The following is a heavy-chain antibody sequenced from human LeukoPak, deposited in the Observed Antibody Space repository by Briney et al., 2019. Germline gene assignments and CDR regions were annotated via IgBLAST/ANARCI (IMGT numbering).Heavy chain of an antibody. Sequence: PSQTLSLTCTVSGGSISSGDYYWSWIRQHPGKGLEWIGYIYYSGSTYYNPSLKSRVTISVDTSKNQFSLKLSSVTAADTAVYYCAREERPGNWFDPWGQGTLVTVSS. J-gene: IGHJ5*02. CDR3: AREERPGNWFDP. CDR2: IYYSGST. CDR1: GGSISSGDYY. V-gene: IGHV4-31*03. D-gene: IGHD2-8*02.